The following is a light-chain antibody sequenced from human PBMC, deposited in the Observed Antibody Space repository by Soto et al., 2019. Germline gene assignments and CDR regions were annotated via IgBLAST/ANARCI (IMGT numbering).Light chain of an antibody. CDR2: AAS. CDR3: QQLNSYLFLVT. J-gene: IGKJ5*01. CDR1: QGISSY. V-gene: IGKV1-9*01. Sequence: DIQLTQSPSFLSASVGDRVTITCRASQGISSYLAWYQQKPGKAPKLLIYAASTLQSGVPSRFSGSGSGTEFTLTISSLQPEDFATYYCQQLNSYLFLVTFGQGTRLEIK.